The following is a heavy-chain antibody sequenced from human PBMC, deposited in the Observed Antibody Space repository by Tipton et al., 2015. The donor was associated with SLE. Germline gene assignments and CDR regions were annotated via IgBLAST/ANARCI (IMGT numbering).Heavy chain of an antibody. CDR2: ISGSGGST. V-gene: IGHV3-23*01. CDR1: GFTFSSYA. J-gene: IGHJ3*02. D-gene: IGHD3-16*02. CDR3: AKGLGGGISI. Sequence: SLRLSCAASGFTFSSYAVRWVRQAPGKGLEWVSAISGSGGSTYYADSVKGRFTIPRDNSKNTRYLQMNSLRAEDTAVYYCAKGLGGGISIWGQGTMVTVSS.